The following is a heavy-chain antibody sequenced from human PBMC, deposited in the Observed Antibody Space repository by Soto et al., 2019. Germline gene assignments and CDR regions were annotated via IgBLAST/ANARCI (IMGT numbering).Heavy chain of an antibody. V-gene: IGHV4-39*01. D-gene: IGHD2-21*02. CDR3: ARQRTTVVTQAYFDH. Sequence: PSETLSLTCIVSGESISSSSYYWGWNPQPPGKGLEWIGSIYYSGRTYYNPSFKSRVTISIDTSKNQFSLKLSSVTATDTAVYYCARQRTTVVTQAYFDHWGQGALVTVSS. CDR2: IYYSGRT. J-gene: IGHJ4*02. CDR1: GESISSSSYY.